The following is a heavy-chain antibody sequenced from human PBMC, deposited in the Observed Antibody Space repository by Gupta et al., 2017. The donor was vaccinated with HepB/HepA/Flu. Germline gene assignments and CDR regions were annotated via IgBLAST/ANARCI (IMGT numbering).Heavy chain of an antibody. CDR2: ISHDENFK. Sequence: QVQLVESGGGVVQPGTSLRLSCAASGFTFNNYAMYWVRQPPGKGLEWGAAISHDENFKYYSNAAEGRFAISRDNSKNTLELKLNSMRSEDKARYYCAKRRDGVRGNIGYIDVWGKGTTVTVSS. CDR3: AKRRDGVRGNIGYIDV. V-gene: IGHV3-30*18. J-gene: IGHJ6*03. D-gene: IGHD5-24*01. CDR1: GFTFNNYA.